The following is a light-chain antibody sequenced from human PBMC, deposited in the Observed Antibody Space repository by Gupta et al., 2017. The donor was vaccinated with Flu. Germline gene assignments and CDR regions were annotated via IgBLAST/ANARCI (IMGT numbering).Light chain of an antibody. CDR2: END. V-gene: IGLV1-51*02. J-gene: IGLJ2*01. CDR1: NSNIGNNY. CDR3: GTWDSSLTSVV. Sequence: HSVLTQPPSLSAPPGQNVPIPCSVINSNIGNNYVSCYQQLPGTAPKLLIYENDKRPSGIPDRLSGSKSGTTATLDITGLQTGDEADYYCGTWDSSLTSVVFGGGTKLSVL.